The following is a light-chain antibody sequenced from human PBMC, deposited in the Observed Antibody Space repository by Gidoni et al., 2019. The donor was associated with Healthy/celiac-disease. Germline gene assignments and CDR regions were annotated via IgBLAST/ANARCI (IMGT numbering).Light chain of an antibody. CDR1: QSVSSK. CDR3: QQYNNWAPTLT. J-gene: IGKJ4*01. V-gene: IGKV3-15*01. Sequence: EIVMTQSPATLSVSPGERATLSCRASQSVSSKLAWYQQKPGQAPRLLIYGASTRATGIPARFSGSGSGTEFTLTISSLQSEDFAVYYCQQYNNWAPTLTFGGGTKVEIK. CDR2: GAS.